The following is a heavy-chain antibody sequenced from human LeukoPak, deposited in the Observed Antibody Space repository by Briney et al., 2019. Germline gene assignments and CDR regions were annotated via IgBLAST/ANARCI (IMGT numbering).Heavy chain of an antibody. CDR3: AGGGGNYYPYYYDF. V-gene: IGHV4-59*01. CDR2: IYYSGST. J-gene: IGHJ4*02. D-gene: IGHD1-26*01. CDR1: GGSISSYY. Sequence: SETLSLTCTVSGGSISSYYWSWIWQPPGKGLEWIGYIYYSGSTNYNPSLKSRVTISEDTSKNQFSLKLSSVTAADTAVYYCAGGGGNYYPYYYDFWGQGTLVTVSS.